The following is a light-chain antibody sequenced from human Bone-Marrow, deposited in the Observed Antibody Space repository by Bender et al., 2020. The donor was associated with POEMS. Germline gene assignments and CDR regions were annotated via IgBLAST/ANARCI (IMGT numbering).Light chain of an antibody. CDR2: SNH. CDR1: SSNIGAHA. V-gene: IGLV1-44*01. CDR3: AVWDDSLNGWV. Sequence: QSVLTQPPSASGTPGQRVTISCSGGSSNIGAHAVNWYQHLPGRGPKPLIYSNHRRPSEVPDRFSGSRSGTSASLAISGLQSEDEADYFCAVWDDSLNGWVFGGGTKLTVL. J-gene: IGLJ3*02.